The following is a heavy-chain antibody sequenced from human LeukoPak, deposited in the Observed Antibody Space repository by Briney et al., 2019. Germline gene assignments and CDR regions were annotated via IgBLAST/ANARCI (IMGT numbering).Heavy chain of an antibody. J-gene: IGHJ2*01. CDR3: AREYHRYFDL. Sequence: GGSLRLSCAASGFKLDDYAMHWVRQAPGKGLEWVSLISWDGGVTYYTDSVKGRFTISRDNTKTSLYLQMNSLRLEDTALYYCAREYHRYFDLWGRGTLVTVSS. V-gene: IGHV3-43D*03. CDR1: GFKLDDYA. CDR2: ISWDGGVT. D-gene: IGHD3-10*01.